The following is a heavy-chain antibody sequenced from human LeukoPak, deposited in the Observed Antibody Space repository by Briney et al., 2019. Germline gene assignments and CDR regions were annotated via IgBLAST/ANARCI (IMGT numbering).Heavy chain of an antibody. V-gene: IGHV1-69*13. CDR1: GGTFSSYA. CDR2: IIPIFGTA. Sequence: ASVKVSCKASGGTFSSYAISWVRQAPGQGLEWMGGIIPIFGTANYAQKFQGRVTITADESTSTAYMELSSLRSEDTAVYYCARGARGGEYNWFDPWGQGTLVTVSS. J-gene: IGHJ5*02. CDR3: ARGARGGEYNWFDP. D-gene: IGHD6-25*01.